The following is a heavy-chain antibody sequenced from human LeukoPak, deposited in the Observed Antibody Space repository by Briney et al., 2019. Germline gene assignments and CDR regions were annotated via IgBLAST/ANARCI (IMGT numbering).Heavy chain of an antibody. CDR3: ARDGTDAFDI. J-gene: IGHJ3*02. V-gene: IGHV3-20*01. D-gene: IGHD1-1*01. CDR1: GGSFSGYY. Sequence: PSETLSLTCAVYGGSFSGYYWSWVRQAPGKGLEWVSGINWNGGSTGYADSVKGRFTISRDNAKNSLYLQMNSLRAEDTALYHCARDGTDAFDIWGQGTMVTVSS. CDR2: INWNGGST.